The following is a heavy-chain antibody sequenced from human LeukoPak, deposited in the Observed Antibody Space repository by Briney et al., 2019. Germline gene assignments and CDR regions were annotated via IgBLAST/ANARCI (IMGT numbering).Heavy chain of an antibody. V-gene: IGHV1-8*01. CDR1: GYTFTSYD. J-gene: IGHJ4*02. D-gene: IGHD3-10*01. CDR2: MNPNSGKT. CDR3: ARADGSGSYSLPYYFDY. Sequence: ASVKVSCKASGYTFTSYDINWGRQAAGQGGEGRGWMNPNSGKTGYAQNFQGRVTMTRNTSITTAYMEVSSLRSEDTAVYYCARADGSGSYSLPYYFDYWGQGTLVTVSS.